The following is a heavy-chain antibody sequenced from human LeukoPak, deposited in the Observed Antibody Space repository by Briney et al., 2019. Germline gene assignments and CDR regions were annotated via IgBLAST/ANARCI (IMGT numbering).Heavy chain of an antibody. CDR2: ISYDGSNK. CDR1: GFTFSSYG. CDR3: AKDTYYYDSSGYYAKFDY. D-gene: IGHD3-22*01. Sequence: PGGSLRLSCAASGFTFSSYGMHWVRQAPGKGLEWVAVISYDGSNKYYADSVKGRFTISRDNSKNTLYLQMNSLRAEDTAVYYCAKDTYYYDSSGYYAKFDYWGQGTLVTVSS. V-gene: IGHV3-30*18. J-gene: IGHJ4*02.